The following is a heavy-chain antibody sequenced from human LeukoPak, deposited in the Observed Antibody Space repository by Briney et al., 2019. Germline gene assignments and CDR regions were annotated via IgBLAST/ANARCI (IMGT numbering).Heavy chain of an antibody. J-gene: IGHJ6*03. V-gene: IGHV4-61*01. Sequence: SETLSLTCTVSGYSISTGYYWDWIRRPPGKGLEWIGYIYYSGSTNYNPSLKSRVTISVDTSKNQFSLKLSSVTTADTAVYYCASYHANYYDSSGYSQLYYYYMDVWGKGTTVTVSS. CDR3: ASYHANYYDSSGYSQLYYYYMDV. CDR2: IYYSGST. CDR1: GYSISTGYY. D-gene: IGHD3-22*01.